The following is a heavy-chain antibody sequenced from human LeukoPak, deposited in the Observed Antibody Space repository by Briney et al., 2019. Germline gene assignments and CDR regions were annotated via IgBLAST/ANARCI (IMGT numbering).Heavy chain of an antibody. D-gene: IGHD2-8*02. V-gene: IGHV3-30*02. CDR1: GFTFSSHG. Sequence: PGTSLRLSCAASGFTFSSHGMHWVRQAPGKGLEWVAVVRYHGSDKNYADSVKGRFTISRDNSKRTLYLQMNSLRADDTAVYYCAKDGSWSCTDWGQGTLVTVSS. CDR3: AKDGSWSCTD. J-gene: IGHJ4*02. CDR2: VRYHGSDK.